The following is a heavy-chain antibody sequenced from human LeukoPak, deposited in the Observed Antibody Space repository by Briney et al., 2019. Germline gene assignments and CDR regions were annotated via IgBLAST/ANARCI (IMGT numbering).Heavy chain of an antibody. D-gene: IGHD3-3*01. V-gene: IGHV3-48*01. CDR1: GFSFSASA. CDR2: ITSGGSDI. Sequence: PGGSLRLSCTASGFSFSASAMHWVRQAPGKGLEWVSFITSGGSDIDYADSVRGRFTISRDNANNTLFLQMNSLRVEDTAVYYCARLIIYDDMDYWGQGTLVTVSS. J-gene: IGHJ4*02. CDR3: ARLIIYDDMDY.